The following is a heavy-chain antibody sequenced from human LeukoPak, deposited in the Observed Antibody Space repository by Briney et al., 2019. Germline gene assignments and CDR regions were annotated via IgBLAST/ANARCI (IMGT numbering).Heavy chain of an antibody. V-gene: IGHV1-2*02. CDR2: INPNSGGT. CDR3: ARGRQQLLRNPYYFDY. J-gene: IGHJ4*02. Sequence: PWASVKVSCKASGYTFTGYYMHWVRQAPGQGLEWMGWINPNSGGTNYAQRFQGRVTMTRDTSISTAYMELSRLRSDNTAVYYCARGRQQLLRNPYYFDYWGQGTLVTVSS. CDR1: GYTFTGYY. D-gene: IGHD6-13*01.